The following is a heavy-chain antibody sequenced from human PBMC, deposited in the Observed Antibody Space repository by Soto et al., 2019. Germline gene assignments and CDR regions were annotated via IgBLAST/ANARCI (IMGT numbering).Heavy chain of an antibody. J-gene: IGHJ4*02. CDR2: ISYTGTT. Sequence: SESLSLTCTVSGGSLSIIDYYWSWVRQAPGKGLEWIGYISYTGTTSYNPYLESRLRMSTDRSRNQFSLQVTSVTAADTAVYYCARATSYCGRTTCYPFDFWGQGALVTVSS. CDR1: GGSLSIIDYY. CDR3: ARATSYCGRTTCYPFDF. D-gene: IGHD2-2*01. V-gene: IGHV4-30-4*01.